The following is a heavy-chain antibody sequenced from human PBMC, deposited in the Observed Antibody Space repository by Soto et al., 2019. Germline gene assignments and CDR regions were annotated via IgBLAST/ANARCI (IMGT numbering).Heavy chain of an antibody. CDR3: ARAVTYYDYVWGSYRVYYFDY. Sequence: SETLSLTCTVSGVPISSGAYYWSWIRQHPGKGLEWIGYIYYSGSTYYNPSLKSRVTISVDTSKNQFSLKLSSVTAADTAVYYCARAVTYYDYVWGSYRVYYFDYWGQGTLVTVSS. CDR2: IYYSGST. J-gene: IGHJ4*02. CDR1: GVPISSGAYY. V-gene: IGHV4-31*03. D-gene: IGHD3-16*02.